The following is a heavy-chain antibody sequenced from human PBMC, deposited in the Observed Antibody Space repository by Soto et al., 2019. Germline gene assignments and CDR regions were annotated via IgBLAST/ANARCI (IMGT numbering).Heavy chain of an antibody. Sequence: QVQLQESGPGLVKPSETLSLTCTVSGGSISSYYWSWIRQPPGKGLEWIGYIYYSGSTNYNPSRKRRVTISVDTSKNQFSLKLSSVTAADTAVYYCARGDYGDLSYYYYYGMDVWGQGTTVTVSS. J-gene: IGHJ6*02. CDR2: IYYSGST. CDR3: ARGDYGDLSYYYYYGMDV. V-gene: IGHV4-59*01. D-gene: IGHD4-17*01. CDR1: GGSISSYY.